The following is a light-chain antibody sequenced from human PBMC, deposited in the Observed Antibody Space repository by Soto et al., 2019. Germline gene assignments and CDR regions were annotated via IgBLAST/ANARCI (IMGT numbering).Light chain of an antibody. J-gene: IGKJ1*01. CDR2: GAT. V-gene: IGKV3-15*01. CDR3: QQYFEWPPMT. Sequence: VMTQSPASLSVSPGERATLSCWASETVATNLAWYQQKPGQAPRLLISGATTRAAGVSDRFRGSWSGTEVTLTISSLRSEDSAIYYCQQYFEWPPMTFGQGTKVEI. CDR1: ETVATN.